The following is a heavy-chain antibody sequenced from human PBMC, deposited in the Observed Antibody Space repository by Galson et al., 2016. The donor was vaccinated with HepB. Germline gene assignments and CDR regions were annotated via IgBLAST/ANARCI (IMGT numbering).Heavy chain of an antibody. CDR3: ARVRPAVRILVRYYDSSTSGPGDY. D-gene: IGHD3-22*01. CDR1: GFTFTDYA. CDR2: VSSDGTKT. V-gene: IGHV3-30-3*01. J-gene: IGHJ4*02. Sequence: SLRLSCAASGFTFTDYALHWVRQAPGTGLEWVALVSSDGTKTYYADSVNGRFTISRDNSKNTLYLQMNGLIPDDTAVYYCARVRPAVRILVRYYDSSTSGPGDYWGQGTLVTVSS.